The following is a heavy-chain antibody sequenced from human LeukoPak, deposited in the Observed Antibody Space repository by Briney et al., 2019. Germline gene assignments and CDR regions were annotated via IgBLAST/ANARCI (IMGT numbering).Heavy chain of an antibody. CDR2: ISYDGTNK. D-gene: IGHD2-15*01. CDR1: GFTFNNYA. CDR3: AKDIVVVVAATQPSYYYYGMDV. J-gene: IGHJ6*02. Sequence: PPGGSLRLSCAASGFTFNNYAMHWVRQAPGKGLEWVAVISYDGTNKYYADPVKGRLTISRDNSENTLYLQMNSLRAEDTALYYCAKDIVVVVAATQPSYYYYGMDVWGQGTTVTVSS. V-gene: IGHV3-30-3*01.